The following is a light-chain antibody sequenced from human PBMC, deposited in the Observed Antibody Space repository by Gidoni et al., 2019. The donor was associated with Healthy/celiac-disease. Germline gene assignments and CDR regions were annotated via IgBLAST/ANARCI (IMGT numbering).Light chain of an antibody. CDR1: QSVSSSY. J-gene: IGKJ5*01. Sequence: DICLTQSPGTLSLSPGERATLSCRASQSVSSSYLAWYQQKPGQAPRLLIDGASSRATGIPDRFSGSGFGTEFTLTISRLEPEDFAVYYCQQYGSSPTFGQGTRLEIK. V-gene: IGKV3-20*01. CDR3: QQYGSSPT. CDR2: GAS.